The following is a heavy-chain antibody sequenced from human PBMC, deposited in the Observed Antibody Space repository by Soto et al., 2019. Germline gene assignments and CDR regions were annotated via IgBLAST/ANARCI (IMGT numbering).Heavy chain of an antibody. V-gene: IGHV3-7*01. CDR2: IKQDGSEK. J-gene: IGHJ4*02. D-gene: IGHD2-15*01. Sequence: EVQLVESGGGLVQPGGSLRLSCAASGFSFSSYWMSWVRQAPGKGLEWVANIKQDGSEKQYVDFVKGRFTISRDNAKNSLYLQMNSLRDEDTAVYYCGRVRRSDPDDYWAREPWSPSPQ. CDR1: GFSFSSYW. CDR3: GRVRRSDPDDY.